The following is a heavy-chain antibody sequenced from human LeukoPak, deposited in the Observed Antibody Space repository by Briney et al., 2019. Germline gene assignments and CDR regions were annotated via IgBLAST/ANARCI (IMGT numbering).Heavy chain of an antibody. V-gene: IGHV1-46*01. CDR1: GYTFTNYY. CDR2: INPSGGST. D-gene: IGHD7-27*01. CDR3: ARDTLTGNIDY. Sequence: GASVKVSCKASGYTFTNYYMHWVRQAPGQGLEWMGIINPSGGSTSYAQKFQGRVTMTRDTPTSTVYMELSSLRSEDTAVYYCARDTLTGNIDYWGQGTLVTVSS. J-gene: IGHJ4*02.